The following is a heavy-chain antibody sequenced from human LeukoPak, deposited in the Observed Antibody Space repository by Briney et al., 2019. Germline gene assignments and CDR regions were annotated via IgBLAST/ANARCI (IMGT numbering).Heavy chain of an antibody. CDR1: GFTFSSNA. CDR3: AKGHDGWLQSAADY. V-gene: IGHV3-23*01. CDR2: ISGSGGST. D-gene: IGHD5-24*01. Sequence: AESLRLTCAVSGFTFSSNAMSWGRHAPGEGLEWFSAISGSGGSTNYADSVKGRFTISRDNSNNQLYLQMNSLRAEDTAVYYCAKGHDGWLQSAADYWGEGTLVTVSS. J-gene: IGHJ4*02.